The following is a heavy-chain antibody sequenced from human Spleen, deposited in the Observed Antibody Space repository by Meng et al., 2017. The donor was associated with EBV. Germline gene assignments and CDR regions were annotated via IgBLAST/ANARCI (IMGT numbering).Heavy chain of an antibody. D-gene: IGHD4-17*01. CDR3: ARDIGDYDPTLIDY. Sequence: VQLQQRGAGRFKHPATLALICAIYGGSFSSYDCRWIRQPPESGREWIAGINHGGSTNNTPPLRSRVTLSVDTSKNQFFLKLRSVTAADAAVYYCARDIGDYDPTLIDYWGQGILVTVSS. J-gene: IGHJ4*02. CDR2: INHGGST. CDR1: GGSFSSYD. V-gene: IGHV4-34*02.